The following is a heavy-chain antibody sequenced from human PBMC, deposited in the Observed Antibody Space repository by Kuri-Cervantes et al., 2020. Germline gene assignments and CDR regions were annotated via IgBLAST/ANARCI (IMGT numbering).Heavy chain of an antibody. D-gene: IGHD4-17*01. J-gene: IGHJ4*02. CDR2: IFSNDEK. Sequence: SGPTLVKPTETLTLTCTVSGFSLSNARMGVSWIRQPPGKALEWLAHIFSNDEKSYSTSLKSRLTISKDTSKSQVVLTMTNMDPVDTATYYCAHTTVTRDFDYWGQGTLVTVSS. V-gene: IGHV2-26*01. CDR1: GFSLSNARMG. CDR3: AHTTVTRDFDY.